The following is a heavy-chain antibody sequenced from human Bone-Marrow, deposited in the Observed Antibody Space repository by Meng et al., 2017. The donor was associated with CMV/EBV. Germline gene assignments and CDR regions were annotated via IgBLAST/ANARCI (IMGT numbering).Heavy chain of an antibody. CDR2: ISYDGSNK. CDR3: AKDIAAANHDGMDV. D-gene: IGHD6-13*01. J-gene: IGHJ6*02. V-gene: IGHV3-30*04. Sequence: GESLKISCAASGFTFSSYAMHWVRQAPGKGLEWVAVISYDGSNKYYADSVKGRFTISRDNSKNTLYLQMNSLRAGDTAVYYCAKDIAAANHDGMDVWGQGTTVTVSS. CDR1: GFTFSSYA.